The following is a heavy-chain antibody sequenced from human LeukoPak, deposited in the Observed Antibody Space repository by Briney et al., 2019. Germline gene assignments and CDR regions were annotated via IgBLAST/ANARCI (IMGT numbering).Heavy chain of an antibody. CDR1: GFTFDDYA. J-gene: IGHJ4*02. CDR3: AKEARHGRLDY. CDR2: ITGDGVT. V-gene: IGHV3-43*02. D-gene: IGHD1-26*01. Sequence: GGSLRLSCAASGFTFDDYAMHWVRQAPGKGLEWVSLITGDGVTYYSDSVKGRFTISRDNSKISLYLQMNSLRTEGTAFYSCAKEARHGRLDYWGQGTLVTVSS.